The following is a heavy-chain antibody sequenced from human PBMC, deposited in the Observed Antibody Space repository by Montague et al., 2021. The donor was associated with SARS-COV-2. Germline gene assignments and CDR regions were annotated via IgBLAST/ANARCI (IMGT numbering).Heavy chain of an antibody. Sequence: SETLSLTCAVYGGSLSDYYWTWIRQAPGKGLEWIGEVDHRGSSSYNPSLQSRLTISVDRSKSQFSLRLTSVTAADTAVYYCARGQVTVFGVLIMLPAAGPLDSWGLGTKVTVSS. D-gene: IGHD3-3*01. J-gene: IGHJ3*02. CDR2: VDHRGSS. CDR3: ARGQVTVFGVLIMLPAAGPLDS. V-gene: IGHV4-34*01. CDR1: GGSLSDYY.